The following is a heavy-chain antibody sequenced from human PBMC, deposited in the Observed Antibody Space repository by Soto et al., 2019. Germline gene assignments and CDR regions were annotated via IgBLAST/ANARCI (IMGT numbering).Heavy chain of an antibody. CDR3: ARRVPGSSSFFVFGP. J-gene: IGHJ5*02. CDR1: GGTFSSYA. Sequence: QVQLVQSGTEVKKPGSSVKVSCKASGGTFSSYAISWVRQAPGQGLEWMGGIIPIFGTANYAQKFQGRVTMTADKSTSTACIELSNLSSDERAVYDYARRVPGSSSFFVFGPRGQGNLVPVPS. D-gene: IGHD2-2*01. CDR2: IIPIFGTA. V-gene: IGHV1-69*06.